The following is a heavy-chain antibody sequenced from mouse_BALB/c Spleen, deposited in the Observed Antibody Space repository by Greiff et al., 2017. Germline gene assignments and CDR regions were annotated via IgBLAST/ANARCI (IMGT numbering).Heavy chain of an antibody. CDR2: ISSGGSYT. D-gene: IGHD2-2*01. J-gene: IGHJ3*01. Sequence: EVQRVESGGGLVKPGGSLKLSCAASGFTFSSYAMSWVRQSPEKRLEWVAEISSGGSYTYYPDTVTGRFTISRDNAKNTLYLEMSSLRSEDTAMYYCAREDGYDLFDYWGQGTLVTVSA. CDR1: GFTFSSYA. V-gene: IGHV5-9-4*01. CDR3: AREDGYDLFDY.